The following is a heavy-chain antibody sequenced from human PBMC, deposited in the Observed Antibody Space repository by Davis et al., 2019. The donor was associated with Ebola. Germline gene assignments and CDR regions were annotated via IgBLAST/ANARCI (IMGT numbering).Heavy chain of an antibody. D-gene: IGHD1-26*01. CDR1: GGLISSYY. CDR3: ARASVVGATPFDY. J-gene: IGHJ4*02. CDR2: IYYSGST. V-gene: IGHV4-59*01. Sequence: SETLSLTFTAPGGLISSYYWSWIRQLPGKGLEWIGYIYYSGSTNYNPSLKSRVTISVDTSKNQFSLKLSSVTAADTAVYYCARASVVGATPFDYWGQGTLVTVSS.